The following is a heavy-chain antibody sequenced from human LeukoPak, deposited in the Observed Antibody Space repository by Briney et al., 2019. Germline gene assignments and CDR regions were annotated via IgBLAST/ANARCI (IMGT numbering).Heavy chain of an antibody. J-gene: IGHJ6*04. CDR3: ARGEGYTAMGPMDV. D-gene: IGHD5-18*01. V-gene: IGHV1-2*04. Sequence: ASVKVSCKASGYTFTGYYMHWVRQAPGQGLEWMGWINPNSGGTNYAQKFQGWVTMTRDTSISTAYMELSRLRSDDTAVYYCARGEGYTAMGPMDVWGKGTTVTVSS. CDR1: GYTFTGYY. CDR2: INPNSGGT.